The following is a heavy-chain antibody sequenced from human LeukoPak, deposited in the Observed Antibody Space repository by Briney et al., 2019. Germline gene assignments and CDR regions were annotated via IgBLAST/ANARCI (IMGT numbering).Heavy chain of an antibody. J-gene: IGHJ4*02. Sequence: ASVKVSCKASGGTFSSYAISWVRQAPGQGLEWMGGIIPIFSTANYAQKFQGRVTITADESTSTAYMELSSLRSEDTAVYYCASIAAAGYYFDYWGQGTLVTVSS. CDR1: GGTFSSYA. CDR3: ASIAAAGYYFDY. D-gene: IGHD6-13*01. CDR2: IIPIFSTA. V-gene: IGHV1-69*13.